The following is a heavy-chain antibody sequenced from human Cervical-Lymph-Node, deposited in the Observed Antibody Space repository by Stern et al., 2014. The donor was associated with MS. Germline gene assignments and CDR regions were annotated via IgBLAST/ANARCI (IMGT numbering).Heavy chain of an antibody. CDR3: ARDLGDVAAAGFLAY. CDR1: GYSFTSYY. J-gene: IGHJ4*02. V-gene: IGHV1-46*01. CDR2: INPSRDST. D-gene: IGHD6-13*01. Sequence: QVQLVQSGAEVQKSGASVKVSCKASGYSFTSYYMHWVRQAPGQGLEWMGIINPSRDSTTYAQRFQGRIKKTTDTSTNTVYMELRSLRSEDTAMYYCARDLGDVAAAGFLAYWGQGTLVTVSS.